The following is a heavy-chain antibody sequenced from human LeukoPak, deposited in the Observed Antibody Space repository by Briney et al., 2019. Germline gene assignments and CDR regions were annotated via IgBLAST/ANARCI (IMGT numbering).Heavy chain of an antibody. J-gene: IGHJ4*02. D-gene: IGHD3-22*01. CDR1: GFTFSSYA. V-gene: IGHV3-23*01. CDR3: ARVSHYYDSSGYNDY. CDR2: ISGSGGST. Sequence: GGSLRLSCAASGFTFSSYAMSWVRQAPGKGLEWVSAISGSGGSTYYADSVKGRFTISRDNSKNTLYLQMNSLRAEDTAVYYCARVSHYYDSSGYNDYWGQGTLVTVSS.